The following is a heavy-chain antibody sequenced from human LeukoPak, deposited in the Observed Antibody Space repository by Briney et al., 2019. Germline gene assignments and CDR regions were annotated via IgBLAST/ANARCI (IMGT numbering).Heavy chain of an antibody. V-gene: IGHV4-30-2*01. J-gene: IGHJ5*02. CDR3: ARGAPFVLVLDP. Sequence: SETLSLTCTVSGGSISSYSWSWIRQPPGKGLEWIGYIYHSGSTYYNPSLKSRVTISVDRSKNQFSLKLSSVTAADTAVYYCARGAPFVLVLDPWGQGTLVTVSS. CDR2: IYHSGST. D-gene: IGHD2-8*01. CDR1: GGSISSYS.